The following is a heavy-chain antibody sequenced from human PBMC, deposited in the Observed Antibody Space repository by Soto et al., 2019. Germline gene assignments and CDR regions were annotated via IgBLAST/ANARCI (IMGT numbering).Heavy chain of an antibody. CDR2: IYYSGST. V-gene: IGHV4-59*01. D-gene: IGHD1-26*01. CDR1: GGSISSYY. CDR3: ARDRDGSYPAAFDI. Sequence: SETLSLTCTVSGGSISSYYWSWIRQPPGKGLEWIGYIYYSGSTNYNPSLKSRVTISVDTSKNQFSLKLSSVTAADTAVYYCARDRDGSYPAAFDIWGQGTMVTVSS. J-gene: IGHJ3*02.